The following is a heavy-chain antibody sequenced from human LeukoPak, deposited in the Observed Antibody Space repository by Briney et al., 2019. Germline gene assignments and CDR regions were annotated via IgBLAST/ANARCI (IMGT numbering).Heavy chain of an antibody. D-gene: IGHD1-26*01. V-gene: IGHV4-4*07. Sequence: SETLSLTCTVFGDSIGTFYWSWIRQSAGKGLEWIGRFYTSGSANYSASLKSRATMSVDTSKNQFFLKLISVTAADTAIYYCTRGYRGLPDFEYWGQGILVTVSS. J-gene: IGHJ4*02. CDR2: FYTSGSA. CDR3: TRGYRGLPDFEY. CDR1: GDSIGTFY.